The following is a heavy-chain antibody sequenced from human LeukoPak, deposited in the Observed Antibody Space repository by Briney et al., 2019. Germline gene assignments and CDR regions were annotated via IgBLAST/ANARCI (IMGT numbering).Heavy chain of an antibody. D-gene: IGHD4-23*01. CDR3: ARDLREGGYSLGAFDI. Sequence: PGGSLRLSCAASGFTFSSYSMNWVRQAPGKGLEWVSSISSSSSYIYYADSVKGRFTISRDNAKNSLYLQMNSLRAEDTAVYYCARDLREGGYSLGAFDIWGQGTMVTVSS. CDR2: ISSSSSYI. CDR1: GFTFSSYS. J-gene: IGHJ3*02. V-gene: IGHV3-21*01.